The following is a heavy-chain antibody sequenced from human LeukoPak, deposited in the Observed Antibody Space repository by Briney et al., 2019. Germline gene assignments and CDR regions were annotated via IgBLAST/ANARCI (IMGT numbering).Heavy chain of an antibody. CDR2: IWYDGTQQ. D-gene: IGHD3-3*01. CDR1: GFTFSSFG. V-gene: IGHV3-33*01. J-gene: IGHJ4*02. Sequence: GRSLRLSCAASGFTFSSFGIPWVRQTPGKGLDWVALIWYDGTQQFYADSVKGRFTISRDNSKNTVYLQMTSLRVEDTALYYCARGYDFTNGYFNYFDAWGQGTLVTVSS. CDR3: ARGYDFTNGYFNYFDA.